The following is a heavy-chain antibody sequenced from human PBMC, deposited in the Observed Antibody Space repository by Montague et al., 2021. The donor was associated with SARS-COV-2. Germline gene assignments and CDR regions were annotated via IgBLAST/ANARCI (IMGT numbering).Heavy chain of an antibody. D-gene: IGHD6-13*01. V-gene: IGHV6-1*01. CDR1: GYSVSSNRAT. CDR3: VRGIEAAGSYDY. J-gene: IGHJ4*02. Sequence: CAISGYSVSSNRATWNWIRQSPSRGLEWLGRTYYRSMWKSDYARSVKVRIAINPDTSKNQFSLQLSSVTPEDTALYYCVRGIEAAGSYDYWGQGTLVTVSS. CDR2: TYYRSMWKS.